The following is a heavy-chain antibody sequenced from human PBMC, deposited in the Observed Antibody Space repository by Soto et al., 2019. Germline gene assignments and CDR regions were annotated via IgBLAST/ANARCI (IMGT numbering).Heavy chain of an antibody. J-gene: IGHJ4*02. V-gene: IGHV4-30-4*01. CDR2: IYYSAST. CDR3: ASRKSSPYFDY. D-gene: IGHD3-10*01. Sequence: QVQLQESGPGLVKPSQTLSLTCTVSGGSISSGDYYWSWIRQPPGKGLECIGYIYYSASTYYNPSLMTPVTISVDTSKNQFPLKLSSVTAADTAVYYCASRKSSPYFDYWGQGTLVTVSS. CDR1: GGSISSGDYY.